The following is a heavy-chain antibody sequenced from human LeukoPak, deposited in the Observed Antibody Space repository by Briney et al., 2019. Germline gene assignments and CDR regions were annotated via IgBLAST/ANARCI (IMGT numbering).Heavy chain of an antibody. CDR3: ARGRWAAAGPGP. D-gene: IGHD6-13*01. CDR2: INPNSGGT. J-gene: IGHJ5*02. Sequence: ASVKVSCKDSGYTFTGYYMHWVRQAPGQGLEWMGWINPNSGGTNYAQKFQGRVTMTRDTSISTAYMELSRLRSDDTAVYYCARGRWAAAGPGPWGQGTLVTVSS. V-gene: IGHV1-2*02. CDR1: GYTFTGYY.